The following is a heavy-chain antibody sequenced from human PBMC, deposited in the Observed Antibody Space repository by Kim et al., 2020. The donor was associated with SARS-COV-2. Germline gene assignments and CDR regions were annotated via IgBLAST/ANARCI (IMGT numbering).Heavy chain of an antibody. CDR3: AKPGAPHRDYFDS. Sequence: GGSLRLSCTVSGFTFEDYGMSWVRQAPGKGLEWVSDINWNGGRTGYADFVRGRFTISRDNAKKSLYLQMDSLRAEDTALYHCAKPGAPHRDYFDSWGQGTLVTVSS. CDR2: INWNGGRT. V-gene: IGHV3-20*01. D-gene: IGHD3-10*01. J-gene: IGHJ4*02. CDR1: GFTFEDYG.